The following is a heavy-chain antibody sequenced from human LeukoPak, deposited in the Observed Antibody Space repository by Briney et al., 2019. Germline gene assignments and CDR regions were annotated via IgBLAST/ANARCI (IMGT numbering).Heavy chain of an antibody. Sequence: GASVKVSCKASGYTFTGYYMHWVRQAPGQGLEWMGWINPNSGGTNYAQKFQGRVTMTRDTSISTAYMELNRLRSDDTAVYYCARQGYSSSWYPDWFDPWGQGTLVTVSS. CDR2: INPNSGGT. J-gene: IGHJ5*02. D-gene: IGHD6-13*01. CDR1: GYTFTGYY. CDR3: ARQGYSSSWYPDWFDP. V-gene: IGHV1-2*02.